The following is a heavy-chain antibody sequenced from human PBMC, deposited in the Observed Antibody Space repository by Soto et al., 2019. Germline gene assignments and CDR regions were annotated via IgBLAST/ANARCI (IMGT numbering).Heavy chain of an antibody. D-gene: IGHD3-22*01. CDR3: ARGFSMGYYYYFDY. CDR1: GFTVSSNY. J-gene: IGHJ4*02. Sequence: GESLKISCAASGFTVSSNYLSWVRPAPGKGLEWVSVIYSGGSTYYADSVKGRFSISRDNSQNTLYLQMNSLRAEDTAVYYCARGFSMGYYYYFDYWGQGTMVTVSS. V-gene: IGHV3-53*01. CDR2: IYSGGST.